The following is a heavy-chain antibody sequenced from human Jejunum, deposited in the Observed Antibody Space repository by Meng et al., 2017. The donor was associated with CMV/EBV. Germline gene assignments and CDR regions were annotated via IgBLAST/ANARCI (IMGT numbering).Heavy chain of an antibody. CDR2: ISGYNDNT. D-gene: IGHD2-2*01. V-gene: IGHV1-18*01. Sequence: VRQAPGQGLEWMGWISGYNDNTKYAQNHQGRIIMTTDTSKSTAYMELKSLRSEDTAVYYCARHLYCSSIKCNLTTHYYNNGMDVWGQGTTVTVSS. J-gene: IGHJ6*02. CDR3: ARHLYCSSIKCNLTTHYYNNGMDV.